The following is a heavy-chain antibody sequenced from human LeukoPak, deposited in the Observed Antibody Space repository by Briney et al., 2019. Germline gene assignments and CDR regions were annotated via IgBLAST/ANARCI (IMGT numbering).Heavy chain of an antibody. V-gene: IGHV3-23*01. CDR2: ITSSGDGT. Sequence: PGGSLRLSCAGSGFTFSAHAMTWGRRAPGKGLQWVSSITSSGDGTYYADSVKGRFTISRDNSENMLYLQMNSLRVEDAAVYFCAKDRPNYYGSNGHYYRRDGDYWGQGTLVTVSS. CDR1: GFTFSAHA. J-gene: IGHJ4*02. CDR3: AKDRPNYYGSNGHYYRRDGDY. D-gene: IGHD3-22*01.